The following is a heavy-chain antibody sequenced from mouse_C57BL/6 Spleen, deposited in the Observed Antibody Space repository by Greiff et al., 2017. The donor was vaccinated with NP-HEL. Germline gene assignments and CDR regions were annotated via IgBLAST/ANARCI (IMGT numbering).Heavy chain of an antibody. CDR1: GYAFSSSW. J-gene: IGHJ2*01. Sequence: QVQLKESGPELVKPGASVKISCKASGYAFSSSWMNWVKQRPGKGLEWIGRIYPGDGDTNYNGKFKGKATLTADKSSSTAYMQLSSLTSEDSAVYFCALYRGYFDYWGQGTTLTVSS. CDR2: IYPGDGDT. V-gene: IGHV1-82*01. CDR3: ALYRGYFDY.